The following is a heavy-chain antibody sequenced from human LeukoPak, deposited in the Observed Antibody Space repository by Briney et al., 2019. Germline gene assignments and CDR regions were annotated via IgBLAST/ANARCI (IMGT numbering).Heavy chain of an antibody. CDR3: ARVGTPAAILFFDY. J-gene: IGHJ4*02. V-gene: IGHV4-4*02. CDR2: IYHSGST. CDR1: GGSISSSNW. Sequence: SGTLSLTCAVSGGSISSSNWWSWVRQPPGKGLEWIGEIYHSGSTNYNPSLKSRVTISVDTSKNQFSLKLSSVTAADTAVYYCARVGTPAAILFFDYWGQGTLVTVSS. D-gene: IGHD2-2*02.